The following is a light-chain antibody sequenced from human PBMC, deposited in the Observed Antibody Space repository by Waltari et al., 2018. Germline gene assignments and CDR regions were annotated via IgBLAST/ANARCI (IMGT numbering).Light chain of an antibody. Sequence: QSALTPPASVSGSPGQSITISCTGTSSDVGAYAYVSRYQQHPGKAPKLIIFDVSNRPSGVSNHFSGSKSGNTASLTISGLQAEDEADYYCSSYISSSTLELFGGGTSLTVL. J-gene: IGLJ2*01. CDR1: SSDVGAYAY. CDR2: DVS. CDR3: SSYISSSTLEL. V-gene: IGLV2-14*03.